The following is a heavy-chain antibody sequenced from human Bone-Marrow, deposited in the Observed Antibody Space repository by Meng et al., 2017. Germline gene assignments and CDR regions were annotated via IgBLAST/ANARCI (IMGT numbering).Heavy chain of an antibody. CDR3: ARGRRGYCSGGSCYHSNWFDP. J-gene: IGHJ5*02. V-gene: IGHV4-61*02. CDR1: GGSISSGSYY. Sequence: QGQLQEPGPGLVKPSQTLSLTCTVSGGSISSGSYYWSWIRQPAGKGLEWIGRIYTSGSTNYNPSLKSRVTISVDTSKNQFSLKLSSVTAADTAVYYCARGRRGYCSGGSCYHSNWFDPWGQGTLVTVSS. D-gene: IGHD2-15*01. CDR2: IYTSGST.